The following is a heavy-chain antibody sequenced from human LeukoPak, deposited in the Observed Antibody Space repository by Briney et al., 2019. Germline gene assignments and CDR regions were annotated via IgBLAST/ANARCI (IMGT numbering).Heavy chain of an antibody. D-gene: IGHD4-23*01. V-gene: IGHV3-30*18. CDR3: AKDSGGNSPGI. J-gene: IGHJ3*02. CDR1: GFTFSSYG. Sequence: GGSLRLSCAASGFTFSSYGMHWVRQAPGKGLEWVAVISYDGSNKYYADSVKGRFTISRDNSKNTLYLQMNSLRAEDTAVYYCAKDSGGNSPGIWGQGTMVTVSS. CDR2: ISYDGSNK.